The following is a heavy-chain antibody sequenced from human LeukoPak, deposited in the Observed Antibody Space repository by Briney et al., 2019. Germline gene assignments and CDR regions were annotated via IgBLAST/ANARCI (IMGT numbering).Heavy chain of an antibody. D-gene: IGHD1-14*01. J-gene: IGHJ6*02. CDR2: IYPGDSDT. Sequence: GESLKISCKGSGYSFTSYWIGWVRQMPGKGLEWMGIIYPGDSDTGYSPSFQGQVTISADKSISTAYLQWSSLKASDTAMYYCARHGTSGYYYYGMDVWGQGTTVTVSS. CDR3: ARHGTSGYYYYGMDV. V-gene: IGHV5-51*01. CDR1: GYSFTSYW.